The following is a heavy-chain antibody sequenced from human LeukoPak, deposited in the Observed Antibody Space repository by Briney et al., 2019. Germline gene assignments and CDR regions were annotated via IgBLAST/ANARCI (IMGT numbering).Heavy chain of an antibody. CDR3: GVCSGGSCYFDY. Sequence: SETLSLTCAVYGGSFSGYYWSWIRQPPGKGLEWIGEINHSGSSNYNPSLKSRVTILVDTSKNQFSLKLSSVTAADTAVYYCGVCSGGSCYFDYWGQGTLVTVSS. CDR1: GGSFSGYY. V-gene: IGHV4-34*01. J-gene: IGHJ4*02. D-gene: IGHD2-15*01. CDR2: INHSGSS.